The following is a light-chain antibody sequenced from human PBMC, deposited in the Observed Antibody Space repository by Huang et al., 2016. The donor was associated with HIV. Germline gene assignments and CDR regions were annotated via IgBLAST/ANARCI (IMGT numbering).Light chain of an antibody. CDR3: QQYYSPPYT. J-gene: IGKJ2*01. Sequence: DIEMTQSPDSLTVSLGARAIINCKSSQAVLKNSNKKNYLAWYQQRPGQPPKVLICWASSRESGVPDRFSGSGSGTDFNLTISSLQPEDLAVYHCQQYYSPPYTFGQGTRLEI. V-gene: IGKV4-1*01. CDR1: QAVLKNSNKKNY. CDR2: WAS.